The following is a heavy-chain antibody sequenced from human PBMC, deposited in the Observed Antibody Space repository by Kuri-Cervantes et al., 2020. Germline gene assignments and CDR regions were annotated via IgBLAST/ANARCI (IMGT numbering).Heavy chain of an antibody. Sequence: ASVKVSCKASGYTFTSYDINWVRQATGQGLEWMGWMNPNSGNTGYAQKFQERVTITRDMSTSTAYMELSSLRSEDTAVYYCAAGDRYSYGYFDYWGQGTLVTVSS. CDR1: GYTFTSYD. J-gene: IGHJ4*02. CDR3: AAGDRYSYGYFDY. CDR2: MNPNSGNT. V-gene: IGHV1-8*01. D-gene: IGHD5-18*01.